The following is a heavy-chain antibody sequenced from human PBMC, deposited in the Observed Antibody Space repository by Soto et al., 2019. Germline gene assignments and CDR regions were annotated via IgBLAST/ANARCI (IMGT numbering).Heavy chain of an antibody. CDR2: IYYSGST. CDR3: ARGGGLLPLDY. D-gene: IGHD3-10*01. J-gene: IGHJ4*02. V-gene: IGHV4-31*03. Sequence: QVQLQESGPGLVKPSQTLSLTCTVSGGSISSGGYYWSWIRQHPGKGLEWIGYIYYSGSTYYNPSLTSXXNXSXXTAKNQVSLKLSSVTAADTAVYYCARGGGLLPLDYWGQGTLVTVSS. CDR1: GGSISSGGYY.